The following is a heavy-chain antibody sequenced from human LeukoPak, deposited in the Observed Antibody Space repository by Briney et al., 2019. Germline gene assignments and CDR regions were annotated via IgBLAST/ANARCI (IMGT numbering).Heavy chain of an antibody. CDR1: GGSISSYY. Sequence: PSETLSLTCTVSGGSISSYYWSWIRQPPGKGLEWIGYIYYSGNTNYNPSLKSRVTISVDTSKNQFSLKLSSVTAADTAVYYCARGTAAAEWFDPWGQGTLATVSS. V-gene: IGHV4-59*01. CDR3: ARGTAAAEWFDP. D-gene: IGHD6-13*01. J-gene: IGHJ5*02. CDR2: IYYSGNT.